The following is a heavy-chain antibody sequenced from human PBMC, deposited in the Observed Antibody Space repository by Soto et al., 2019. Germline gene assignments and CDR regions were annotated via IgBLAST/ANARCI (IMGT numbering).Heavy chain of an antibody. CDR1: GFTFSLYS. Sequence: VQLVESGGGLVQPGGSLRLSCAASGFTFSLYSMSWVRQAPGKGLEWVSYISRSSTGIHYADSVKGRFTISRDDATNSIHLHMNSLRDGDTAVYYCARAVTWGLDVWGQGTTV. D-gene: IGHD3-10*01. J-gene: IGHJ6*02. CDR2: ISRSSTGI. CDR3: ARAVTWGLDV. V-gene: IGHV3-48*02.